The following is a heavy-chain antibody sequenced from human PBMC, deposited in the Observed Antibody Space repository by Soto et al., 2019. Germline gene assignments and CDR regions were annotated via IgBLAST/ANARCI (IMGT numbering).Heavy chain of an antibody. D-gene: IGHD1-26*01. J-gene: IGHJ4*02. CDR3: AKEMGAAKPFDY. Sequence: EVQLLESGGGLVQPGGSLRLSCAASGFTFAGFGMGWVRQAPGKGLEWVSAISSGGTVTYYADSVRGRFTISRDNSKNTLYLQMNSLRAEDTAVYYCAKEMGAAKPFDYWGQGTLVTVSS. CDR2: ISSGGTVT. CDR1: GFTFAGFG. V-gene: IGHV3-23*01.